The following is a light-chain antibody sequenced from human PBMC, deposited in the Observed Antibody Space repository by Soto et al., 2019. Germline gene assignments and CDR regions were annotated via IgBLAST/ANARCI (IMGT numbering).Light chain of an antibody. CDR3: AAWDDNLNGPV. CDR2: ANN. J-gene: IGLJ7*01. Sequence: QSVLTQPPSASGTPGQWVTISCSGGTSNIGSNAVNWYQQVPGTAPKVLIYANNQRPSGVPDRFSGSKSGTSASLAISGLQSGDEADYYCAAWDDNLNGPVFGGGTQLTVL. CDR1: TSNIGSNA. V-gene: IGLV1-44*01.